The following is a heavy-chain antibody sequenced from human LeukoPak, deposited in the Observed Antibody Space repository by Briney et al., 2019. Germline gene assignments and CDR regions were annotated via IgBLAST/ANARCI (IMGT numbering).Heavy chain of an antibody. V-gene: IGHV3-23*01. D-gene: IGHD3-22*01. J-gene: IGHJ4*02. Sequence: GGSLRLSCAASGFTFSSYAMSWVRQAPGKGREWVSAISGSGGSTYYADSVKGRFIISRDNSKNTLYMQMNSLRAEDTAVYYCAKERGELYYYDSSGYYYDYWGQGTLVTVSS. CDR3: AKERGELYYYDSSGYYYDY. CDR2: ISGSGGST. CDR1: GFTFSSYA.